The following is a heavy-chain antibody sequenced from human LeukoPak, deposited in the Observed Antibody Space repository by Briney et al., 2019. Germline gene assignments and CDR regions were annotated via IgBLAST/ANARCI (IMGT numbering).Heavy chain of an antibody. D-gene: IGHD2-8*01. Sequence: GGSLRLSCAASGFTFSSYGMHWVRQAPGKGLEWVAFIRYDGSNKYYADSVKGRFTISRDNSKNTLYLQVNSLRAEDTAVYYYANESRRYCTNGVCPFDYWGQGTLVTVSS. J-gene: IGHJ4*02. V-gene: IGHV3-30*02. CDR1: GFTFSSYG. CDR2: IRYDGSNK. CDR3: ANESRRYCTNGVCPFDY.